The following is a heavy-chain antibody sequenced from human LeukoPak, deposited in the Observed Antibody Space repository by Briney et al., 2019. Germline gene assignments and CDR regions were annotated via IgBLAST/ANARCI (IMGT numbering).Heavy chain of an antibody. CDR2: IYYSGST. Sequence: SETLSLTCTVSGGSISSYYWSWIRQPAGKGLEWIGYIYYSGSTNYNPSLKSRVTISVDTSKNQFSLKLSSVTAADTAVYYCARHRGYSSGWYSPDYWGQGTLVTVSS. CDR1: GGSISSYY. J-gene: IGHJ4*02. V-gene: IGHV4-59*08. CDR3: ARHRGYSSGWYSPDY. D-gene: IGHD6-19*01.